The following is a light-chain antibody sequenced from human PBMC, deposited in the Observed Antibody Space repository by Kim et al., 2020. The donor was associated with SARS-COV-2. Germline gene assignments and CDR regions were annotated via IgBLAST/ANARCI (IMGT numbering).Light chain of an antibody. Sequence: EIVMTQSPATLSVSPGERATLSCRASQSVSSDLAWYQQKPGQPPRLLIFGASTRATGIPARYSGSGSGKEFTLTISSLQSEDFAVYYCQQYNNWSFTFGPGTKVDIK. CDR2: GAS. CDR1: QSVSSD. V-gene: IGKV3-15*01. CDR3: QQYNNWSFT. J-gene: IGKJ3*01.